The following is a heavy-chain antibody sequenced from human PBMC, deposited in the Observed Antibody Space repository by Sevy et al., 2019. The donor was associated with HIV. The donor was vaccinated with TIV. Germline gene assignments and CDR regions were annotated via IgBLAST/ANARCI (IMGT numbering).Heavy chain of an antibody. CDR1: GGSISSGDYY. Sequence: SETLSLTCTVSGGSISSGDYYWSWIRQPPGKGLEWIGYIYYSGRTYYNPSLKSRVTISVDTSKNQFSLKLSSVTAADTAVYYCVSLYSSSWAGNWFDPWGQGTLVTVSS. CDR2: IYYSGRT. J-gene: IGHJ5*02. CDR3: VSLYSSSWAGNWFDP. D-gene: IGHD6-13*01. V-gene: IGHV4-30-4*01.